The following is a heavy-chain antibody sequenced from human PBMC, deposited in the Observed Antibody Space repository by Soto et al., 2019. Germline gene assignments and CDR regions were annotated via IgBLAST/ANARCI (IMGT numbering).Heavy chain of an antibody. D-gene: IGHD1-26*01. CDR3: ARRVSGSYHHSGMDV. V-gene: IGHV5-51*01. CDR1: GYSFTSYW. J-gene: IGHJ6*02. CDR2: IYPGDSDT. Sequence: GESLKISFKGSGYSFTSYWIGWVRHMPVKGLEWMGIIYPGDSDTRYSPSFQGQVTISADKSISTAYLQWSSLKASDTAMYYCARRVSGSYHHSGMDVWGQGSTVTV.